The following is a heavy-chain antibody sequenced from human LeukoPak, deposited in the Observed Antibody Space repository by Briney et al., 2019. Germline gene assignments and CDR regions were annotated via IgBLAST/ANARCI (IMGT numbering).Heavy chain of an antibody. J-gene: IGHJ3*02. CDR1: GGSISPYY. D-gene: IGHD3-22*01. CDR3: ARGKTYYDISKDAFDI. CDR2: IYYSGST. V-gene: IGHV4-59*01. Sequence: SETLSFTCTVSGGSISPYYWTWIRQPPGKGLEYIGYIYYSGSTNYNPSLKSRVTISVDTSKNQFSLKLSSVTAADTAVYYCARGKTYYDISKDAFDIWGQGTMVTVSS.